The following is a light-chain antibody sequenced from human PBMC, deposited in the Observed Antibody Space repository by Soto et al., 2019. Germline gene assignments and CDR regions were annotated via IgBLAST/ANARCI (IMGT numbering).Light chain of an antibody. CDR2: GGT. V-gene: IGKV3-20*01. CDR1: QTISIRY. Sequence: ESVLTQSPGTLTLSPGERATLSCRASQTISIRYIAWYQQKPGQAPSLLIYGGTNRASGIPDRFSGSGSGTDFTLTISRLAPEDIAGYYCHGQLYGVSSTYTFSQGTKLELK. J-gene: IGKJ2*01. CDR3: HGQLYGVSSTYT.